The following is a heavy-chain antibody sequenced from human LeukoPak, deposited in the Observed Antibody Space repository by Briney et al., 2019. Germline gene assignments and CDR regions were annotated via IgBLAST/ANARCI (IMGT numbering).Heavy chain of an antibody. V-gene: IGHV3-9*01. Sequence: GRSLRLSCAASGFKFDDYSMHWVRQAPGKGLEWVSGISWNSGSIIYADSVKGRFTISRDNAKNSLYLQMNSLRVEDTALYYCAKRGPHTGDPSFDYWGQGTLVTVSP. CDR3: AKRGPHTGDPSFDY. D-gene: IGHD7-27*01. J-gene: IGHJ4*02. CDR2: ISWNSGSI. CDR1: GFKFDDYS.